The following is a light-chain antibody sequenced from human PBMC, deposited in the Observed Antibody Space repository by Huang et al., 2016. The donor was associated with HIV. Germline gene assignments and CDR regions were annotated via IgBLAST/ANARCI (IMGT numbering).Light chain of an antibody. CDR3: MQALQTPPT. CDR1: QSLLHSNGYNY. CDR2: LGS. V-gene: IGKV2-28*01. J-gene: IGKJ1*01. Sequence: IVVTQSPLSLPVTPGELAPISCRSSQSLLHSNGYNYLDWYLQKPGQSPQLLIYLGSNRASGVPDRFSGSGSGTDFTLKISRVEAEDVGVYYCMQALQTPPTFGQGTKVEI.